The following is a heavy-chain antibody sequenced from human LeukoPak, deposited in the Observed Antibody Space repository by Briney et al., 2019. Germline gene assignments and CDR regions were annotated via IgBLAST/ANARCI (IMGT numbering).Heavy chain of an antibody. Sequence: GGSLRLSCTASGFTFSSYGMHWVRQAPGKGLEWVAFIRYDGSTKYYADSVKGRFTISRDNSKNTLYLQMNSLRAEDTAVYYCASRVEVSFYYMDVWGKGTTVTVSS. CDR2: IRYDGSTK. J-gene: IGHJ6*03. CDR3: ASRVEVSFYYMDV. CDR1: GFTFSSYG. D-gene: IGHD1-1*01. V-gene: IGHV3-30*02.